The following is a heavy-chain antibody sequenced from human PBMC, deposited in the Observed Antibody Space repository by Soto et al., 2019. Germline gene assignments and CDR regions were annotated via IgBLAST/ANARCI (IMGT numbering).Heavy chain of an antibody. CDR1: GFTFSSYS. Sequence: GGSLRLSCAASGFTFSSYSMNWVRQAPGKGLEWVSSISSSSSYIYYADSVKGRFTISRDNSKNTLYLQMNSLRAEDTAVYYCAREHSVAGTNMESWFDPWAQGNLVTVSS. D-gene: IGHD6-19*01. J-gene: IGHJ5*02. CDR2: ISSSSSYI. V-gene: IGHV3-21*01. CDR3: AREHSVAGTNMESWFDP.